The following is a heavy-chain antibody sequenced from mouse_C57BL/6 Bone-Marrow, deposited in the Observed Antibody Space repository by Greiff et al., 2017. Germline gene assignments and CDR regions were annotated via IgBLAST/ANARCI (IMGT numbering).Heavy chain of an antibody. D-gene: IGHD1-1*01. J-gene: IGHJ3*01. V-gene: IGHV1-72*01. Sequence: QVQLQQPGAELVKPGASVKLSCKASGYTFTSYWMHWVKQRPGRGLEWIGRIDPNSGGTKYNEKFKSKATLTVDKPSSTAYMQLSSLTSEDSAVEYSARKKGHGSSLRHRSWVAYWCQGTLVTVSA. CDR3: ARKKGHGSSLRHRSWVAY. CDR2: IDPNSGGT. CDR1: GYTFTSYW.